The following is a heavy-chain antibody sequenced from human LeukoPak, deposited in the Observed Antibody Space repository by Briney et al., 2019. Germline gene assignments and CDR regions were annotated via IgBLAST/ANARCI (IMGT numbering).Heavy chain of an antibody. J-gene: IGHJ5*02. CDR3: ARDNSYCTSTSCYYNWFDP. Sequence: SSQTLSLTCTVSGGSISSGSHYWSWIRQPAGKGLEWIGRIYTSGSTNYNPSLKGRVTISVDTSKNQFSLKLSSVTAADTAVYYCARDNSYCTSTSCYYNWFDPWGQGTLVTVSS. CDR1: GGSISSGSHY. V-gene: IGHV4-61*02. CDR2: IYTSGST. D-gene: IGHD2-2*01.